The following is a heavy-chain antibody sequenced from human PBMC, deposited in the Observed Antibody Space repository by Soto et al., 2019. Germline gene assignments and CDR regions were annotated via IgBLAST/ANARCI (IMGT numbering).Heavy chain of an antibody. CDR2: ISYDGSNK. CDR1: GFTFSSYA. J-gene: IGHJ4*02. CDR3: AKNQERELPRVIDF. V-gene: IGHV3-30-3*02. Sequence: LRLSCAASGFTFSSYAMHWVRQAPGKGLEWVAVISYDGSNKYYADSVRGRFTISRDRSKNTLYLQMSSLRAEDTALYYCAKNQERELPRVIDFWGQGTLVTVSS. D-gene: IGHD1-7*01.